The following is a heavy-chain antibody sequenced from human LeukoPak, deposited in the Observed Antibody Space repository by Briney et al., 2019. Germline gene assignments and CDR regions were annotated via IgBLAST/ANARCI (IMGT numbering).Heavy chain of an antibody. J-gene: IGHJ4*02. CDR3: ARSYYYDSSGYYRYFDY. CDR2: IYYTGST. CDR1: GGSVSDYY. D-gene: IGHD3-22*01. V-gene: IGHV4-59*02. Sequence: SETLSLTCTISGGSVSDYYWSWIRQSPGKGLEWIGYIYYTGSTTYNPSLKSRVTISADTSKNQFSLKLSSVTAADTAVYYCARSYYYDSSGYYRYFDYWGQGTLVTVSS.